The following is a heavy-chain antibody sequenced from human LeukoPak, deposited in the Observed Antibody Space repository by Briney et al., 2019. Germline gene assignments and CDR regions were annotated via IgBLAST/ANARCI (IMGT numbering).Heavy chain of an antibody. D-gene: IGHD5-12*01. CDR3: ARWVQWPEASYFDY. CDR1: LYSFCVYW. V-gene: IGHV3-7*02. Sequence: GGALRLSSVPSLYSFCVYWTSAVPQAPGKGLERGANTKQEVIEKYHTHSLKSRVTISTDNAQNSHYLQMSRLRAEDTAVYYCARWVQWPEASYFDYWGQGTLVTVSS. CDR2: TKQEVIEK. J-gene: IGHJ4*02.